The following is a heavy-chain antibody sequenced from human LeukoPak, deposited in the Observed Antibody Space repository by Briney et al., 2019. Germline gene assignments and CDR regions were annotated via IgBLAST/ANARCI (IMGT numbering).Heavy chain of an antibody. D-gene: IGHD2-15*01. CDR2: ISGGATST. Sequence: GGSLRLSCAASGFTFSSYAMSWVRQAPGKGLEWVSAISGGATSTYYADSVKGRFTISRDNSKNTLYLQMNSLRAEDTAVYYCAKGSVGYCSGGSCYSVYWGQGTLVTVSS. CDR1: GFTFSSYA. V-gene: IGHV3-23*01. J-gene: IGHJ4*02. CDR3: AKGSVGYCSGGSCYSVY.